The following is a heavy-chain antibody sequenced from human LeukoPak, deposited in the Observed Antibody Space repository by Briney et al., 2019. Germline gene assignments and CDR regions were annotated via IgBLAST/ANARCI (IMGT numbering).Heavy chain of an antibody. CDR1: GGTYSSYA. V-gene: IGHV1-69*05. J-gene: IGHJ3*02. Sequence: SVKVSCKASGGTYSSYAISWVRQAPGQGLEWMGGIIPIFGTANYAQKFQGRVTITTDESTSTAYMELSSLRSEDTAVYYCASGRRSGWQTDAFDIWGQGTMVTVSS. D-gene: IGHD6-19*01. CDR2: IIPIFGTA. CDR3: ASGRRSGWQTDAFDI.